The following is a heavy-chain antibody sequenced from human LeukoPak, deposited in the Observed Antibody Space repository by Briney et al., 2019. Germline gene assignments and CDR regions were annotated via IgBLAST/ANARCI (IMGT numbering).Heavy chain of an antibody. Sequence: GGSLRLSCAASGFTFSSYGMNWVRQAPGKGLDWVSYVSSSGSTIHYADSVKGRFTISRDNAKNSLYLQMSNLRAEDTAVYFCARGGGLDVWGQGATVTVSS. D-gene: IGHD3-16*01. CDR3: ARGGGLDV. CDR1: GFTFSSYG. CDR2: VSSSGSTI. J-gene: IGHJ6*02. V-gene: IGHV3-48*04.